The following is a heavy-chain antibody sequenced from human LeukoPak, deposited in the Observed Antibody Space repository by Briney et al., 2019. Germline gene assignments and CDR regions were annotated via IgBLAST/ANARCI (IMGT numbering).Heavy chain of an antibody. Sequence: PSETLSLTCAVYGGSFSGYYWSWIRQPPGKGLEWIGEINHSGSTNYNPSLKSRVTISVDTSKNQFSLKLSSVTAADTAVYYCAASIRLRYFDWLLKTFDYWGQGTLVTVSS. V-gene: IGHV4-34*01. J-gene: IGHJ4*02. CDR3: AASIRLRYFDWLLKTFDY. CDR1: GGSFSGYY. CDR2: INHSGST. D-gene: IGHD3-9*01.